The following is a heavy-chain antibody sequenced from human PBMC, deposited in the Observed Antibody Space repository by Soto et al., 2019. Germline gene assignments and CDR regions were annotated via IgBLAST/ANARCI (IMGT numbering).Heavy chain of an antibody. D-gene: IGHD6-6*01. V-gene: IGHV3-33*01. CDR2: IWYDGSNK. CDR1: GFTFSSYG. CDR3: ARDPTALQYSSSAEYFQH. J-gene: IGHJ1*01. Sequence: QVQLVESGGGVVQPGRSLRLSCAASGFTFSSYGMHWVRQAPGKGLEWVAVIWYDGSNKYYADSVKGRFTISRDNSKNTLYLQMNSLRAEDTAVYYCARDPTALQYSSSAEYFQHWGQGTLVTVSS.